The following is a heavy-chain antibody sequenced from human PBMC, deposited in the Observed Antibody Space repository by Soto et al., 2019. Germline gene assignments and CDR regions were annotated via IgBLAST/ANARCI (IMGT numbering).Heavy chain of an antibody. CDR1: GGSISSGGYY. CDR3: ARGGRGGGSRRFDF. J-gene: IGHJ4*02. D-gene: IGHD2-15*01. Sequence: QVQLQESGPGLVKPSQTLSLTCTVSGGSISSGGYYWSWIRHHPGKGLEWIGYIYDSGSPYYNPSLKSRVTISADTSKNHLSLKLSSVTVADTAVYYCARGGRGGGSRRFDFWGQGTLVTVSS. V-gene: IGHV4-31*03. CDR2: IYDSGSP.